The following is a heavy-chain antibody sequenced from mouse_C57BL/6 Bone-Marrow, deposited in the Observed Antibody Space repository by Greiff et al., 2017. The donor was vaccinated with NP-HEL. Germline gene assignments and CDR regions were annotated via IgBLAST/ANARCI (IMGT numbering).Heavy chain of an antibody. Sequence: EVQLQQSGAELVRPGASVKLSCTASGFNIKDDYMHWVKQRPEQGLEWIGWIDPENGDTEYASKFQGKATITADTSSHTAYLQLSSLTSEDAAVYYCTTGYGYAMDYWGQGNSVTVSA. J-gene: IGHJ4*01. CDR3: TTGYGYAMDY. D-gene: IGHD2-14*01. CDR2: IDPENGDT. V-gene: IGHV14-4*01. CDR1: GFNIKDDY.